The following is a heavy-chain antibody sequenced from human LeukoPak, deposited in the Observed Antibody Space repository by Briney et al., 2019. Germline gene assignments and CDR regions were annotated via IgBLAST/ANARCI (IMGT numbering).Heavy chain of an antibody. V-gene: IGHV4-30-4*01. Sequence: SETLSLTCTVSGGSISSGDYYWSWIRQPPGKGLEWIGYIYYSGSTYYNPSLKSRVTISVDTSKNQFSLKLSSVTAADTAVYYCARERGYCINDVCLHASDIWGQGTTVTVSS. CDR3: ARERGYCINDVCLHASDI. D-gene: IGHD2-8*01. CDR2: IYYSGST. CDR1: GGSISSGDYY. J-gene: IGHJ3*02.